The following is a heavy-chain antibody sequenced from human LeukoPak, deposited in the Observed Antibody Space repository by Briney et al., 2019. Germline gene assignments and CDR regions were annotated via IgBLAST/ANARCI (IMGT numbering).Heavy chain of an antibody. D-gene: IGHD3-10*01. CDR1: GFTVSSNY. CDR3: ARDQVGWFGESYIDY. CDR2: IYSGGST. J-gene: IGHJ4*02. Sequence: TGGSLRLSCAASGFTVSSNYMSWVRQAPGKGLEWVSVIYSGGSTYYADSVKGRFTISRDNSKNTLYLQMNSLRAEDTAVYYCARDQVGWFGESYIDYWGQGTLVTVSS. V-gene: IGHV3-66*01.